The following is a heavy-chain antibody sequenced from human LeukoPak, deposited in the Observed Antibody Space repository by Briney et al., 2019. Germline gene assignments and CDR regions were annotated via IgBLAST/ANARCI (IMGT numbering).Heavy chain of an antibody. V-gene: IGHV3-74*01. D-gene: IGHD1-26*01. CDR3: LRDPFLSGDY. J-gene: IGHJ4*02. CDR2: INRDGSIT. CDR1: GFTLSNYW. Sequence: PGGSLRLSCVASGFTLSNYWMHWVRQAPGKGLARVSRINRDGSITNYADSVRGRFTISRDNARNTLDLQMNSLRAEDTAVYYCLRDPFLSGDYWGLGTLVTVSS.